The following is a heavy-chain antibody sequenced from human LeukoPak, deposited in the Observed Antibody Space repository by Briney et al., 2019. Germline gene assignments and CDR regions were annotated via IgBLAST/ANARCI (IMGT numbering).Heavy chain of an antibody. V-gene: IGHV1-8*02. CDR2: MNPNSGNT. CDR1: GYTFTSYD. J-gene: IGHJ6*03. CDR3: ARDLGCSGGSCYMHYYYYMDV. D-gene: IGHD2-15*01. Sequence: ASVKVSYKASGYTFTSYDINWVRQATGQGLEWMGWMNPNSGNTGYAQKFQGRVTMTRDTSISTAYMELSRLRSDDTAVYYCARDLGCSGGSCYMHYYYYMDVWGKGTTVTISS.